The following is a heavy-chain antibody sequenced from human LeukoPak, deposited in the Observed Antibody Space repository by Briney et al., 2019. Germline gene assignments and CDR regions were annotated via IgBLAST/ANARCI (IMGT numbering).Heavy chain of an antibody. D-gene: IGHD3-22*01. CDR1: GYAFTSYY. Sequence: ASVKVSCKASGYAFTSYYMHWVRQAPGQGLEWMGIINPSGGSTSYAQKFQGRVTMTRDTSTSTVYMELSSLRSEDTAVYYCARDGERHYYDSSGYYYLPDYWGQGTLVTVSS. V-gene: IGHV1-46*01. CDR3: ARDGERHYYDSSGYYYLPDY. CDR2: INPSGGST. J-gene: IGHJ4*02.